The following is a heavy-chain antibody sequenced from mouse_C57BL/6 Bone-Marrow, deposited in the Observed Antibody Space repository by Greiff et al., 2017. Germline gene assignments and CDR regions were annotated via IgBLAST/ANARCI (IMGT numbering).Heavy chain of an antibody. CDR3: ARELGWFAY. CDR2: INPGSGGT. J-gene: IGHJ3*01. V-gene: IGHV1-54*01. Sequence: QLQQSGAELVRPGTSVKVSCKASGYAFTNYLIEWVKQRPGQGLEWIGVINPGSGGTNYNEKFKGKATLTADKSSSTAYMQLSSLTSEDSAVYFCARELGWFAYWGQGSLVTVSA. D-gene: IGHD4-1*01. CDR1: GYAFTNYL.